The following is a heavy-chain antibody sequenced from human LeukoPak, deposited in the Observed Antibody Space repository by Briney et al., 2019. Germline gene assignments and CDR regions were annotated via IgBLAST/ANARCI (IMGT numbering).Heavy chain of an antibody. CDR2: IKQDGGEK. CDR3: ARGTVTTFGVITQYYFHD. J-gene: IGHJ4*02. D-gene: IGHD3-3*01. CDR1: GFTFSSYW. Sequence: PGGSLRLPCAASGFTFSSYWMNWVRQAPGKGLEWVANIKQDGGEKFYVDSVKGRFTISRDNAKTSLYLQMNSLRAEDTAVYYCARGTVTTFGVITQYYFHDWGQGTLVTVSS. V-gene: IGHV3-7*01.